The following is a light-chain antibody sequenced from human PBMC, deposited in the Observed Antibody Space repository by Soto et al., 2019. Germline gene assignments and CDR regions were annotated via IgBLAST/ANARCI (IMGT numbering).Light chain of an antibody. V-gene: IGKV2-24*01. J-gene: IGKJ1*01. CDR3: MQATDFPWT. CDR1: QSLLHNNGKTY. Sequence: DIVVTQTPLSSPVTVGQPASISCRSSQSLLHNNGKTYLNWFQQRPGQPQRLLIYEVSNRFSGVPDRVSGSGTGTDFTLTISRVQPEDVGVYYCMQATDFPWTFGQGTKVDFK. CDR2: EVS.